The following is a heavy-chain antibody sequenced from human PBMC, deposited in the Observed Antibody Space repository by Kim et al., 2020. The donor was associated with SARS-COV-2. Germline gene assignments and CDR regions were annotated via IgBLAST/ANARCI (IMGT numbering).Heavy chain of an antibody. J-gene: IGHJ5*02. CDR2: ISSSGSTI. D-gene: IGHD1-26*01. CDR3: ARDFSPRSFVGATTGWFDP. CDR1: GFTFSDYY. Sequence: GGSLRLSCAASGFTFSDYYMSWIRQAPGKGLEWVSYISSSGSTIYYVDSVKGRFTISRDNAKNSLYLQMNSLRAEDTAVYYCARDFSPRSFVGATTGWFDPWGQGTLVTVSS. V-gene: IGHV3-11*01.